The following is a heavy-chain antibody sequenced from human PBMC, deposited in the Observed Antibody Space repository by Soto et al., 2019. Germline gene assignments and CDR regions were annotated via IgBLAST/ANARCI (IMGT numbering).Heavy chain of an antibody. CDR1: GGTFSNFA. D-gene: IGHD6-19*01. CDR3: ARGGYSSGWDN. CDR2: SIAIFGAA. J-gene: IGHJ4*02. Sequence: QVQLVQSGAEVKKPGSSVKVSCKASGGTFSNFAVSWVRQAPGQGLEWMGGSIAIFGAAHYPQQFQGRVTITTEESTAKAYMELSSLRPEDTAVYYCARGGYSSGWDNWGQGTLITVSS. V-gene: IGHV1-69*01.